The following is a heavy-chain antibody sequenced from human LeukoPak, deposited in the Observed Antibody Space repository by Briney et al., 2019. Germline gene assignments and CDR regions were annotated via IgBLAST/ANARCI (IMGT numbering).Heavy chain of an antibody. V-gene: IGHV1-69*01. J-gene: IGHJ4*02. CDR3: ASLWSPDYGVFDY. CDR2: IIPIFGTA. CDR1: GGTFSSYA. D-gene: IGHD4-17*01. Sequence: SVKGSCKASGGTFSSYAISWVRQAPGQGLEWMGGIIPIFGTANYAQKFPGRVTITADESTSTACMELSSLRSEDTAMYYCASLWSPDYGVFDYWGQGTLVTVSS.